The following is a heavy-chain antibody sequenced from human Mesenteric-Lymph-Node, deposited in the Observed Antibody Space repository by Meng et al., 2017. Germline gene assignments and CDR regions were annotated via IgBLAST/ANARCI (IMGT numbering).Heavy chain of an antibody. D-gene: IGHD3-22*01. V-gene: IGHV3-30*03. Sequence: QVQRVECGGGVVQPGRTLRYSGTAAGVTCSSYGMHWVRQAPGKGLEWVAVISEAGSNKYYADSVKGRFTISKDNSKSTLYLQMNSLRTEDTAVYYCARRGDGSGYYLDSWGQGTLVTVSS. CDR2: ISEAGSNK. CDR3: ARRGDGSGYYLDS. J-gene: IGHJ4*02. CDR1: GVTCSSYG.